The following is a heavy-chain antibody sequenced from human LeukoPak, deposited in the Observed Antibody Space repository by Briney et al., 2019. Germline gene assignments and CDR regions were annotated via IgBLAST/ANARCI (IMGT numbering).Heavy chain of an antibody. Sequence: SGTLSLTCTVSGGSISSYYWSWIRQSPVKGLECIGYIHYTGSTNYNPSLKSRVTISVETSKNQFSLKLKSVTAADTAVYYCARGGHYGSGNDFRFDPWGQGTLVTVSS. J-gene: IGHJ5*02. CDR3: ARGGHYGSGNDFRFDP. V-gene: IGHV4-59*01. CDR1: GGSISSYY. CDR2: IHYTGST. D-gene: IGHD3-10*01.